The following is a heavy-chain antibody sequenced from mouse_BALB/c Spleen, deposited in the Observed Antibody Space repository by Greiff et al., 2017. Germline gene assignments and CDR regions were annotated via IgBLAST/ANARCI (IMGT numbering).Heavy chain of an antibody. Sequence: EVKLVESGGGLVKPGGSLKLSCAASGFAFSSYDMSWVRQTPEKRLEWVAYISSGGGSTYYPDTVKGRFTISRDNAKNTLYLQMSSLKSEDTAMYYGARGYYGSSPAWFAYWGQGTLVTVSA. CDR3: ARGYYGSSPAWFAY. CDR2: ISSGGGST. D-gene: IGHD1-1*01. J-gene: IGHJ3*01. V-gene: IGHV5-12-1*01. CDR1: GFAFSSYD.